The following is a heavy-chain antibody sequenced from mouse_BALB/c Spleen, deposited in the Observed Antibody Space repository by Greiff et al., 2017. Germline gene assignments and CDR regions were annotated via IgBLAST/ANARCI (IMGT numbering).Heavy chain of an antibody. CDR3: ARMGTGWYFDV. D-gene: IGHD3-3*01. J-gene: IGHJ1*01. CDR2: IYPGDGDT. Sequence: VKLMESGPELVKPGASVKISCKASGYAFSSSWMNWVKQRPGQGLEWIGRIYPGDGDTNYNGKFKGKATLTADKSSSTAYMQLSSLTSVDSAVYFCARMGTGWYFDVWGAGTTVTVSS. CDR1: GYAFSSSW. V-gene: IGHV1-82*01.